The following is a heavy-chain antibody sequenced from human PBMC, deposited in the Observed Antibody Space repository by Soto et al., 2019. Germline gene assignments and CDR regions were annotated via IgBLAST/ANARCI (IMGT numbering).Heavy chain of an antibody. V-gene: IGHV3-21*01. CDR2: ISSSSSYI. D-gene: IGHD3-3*01. J-gene: IGHJ5*02. Sequence: GGSLRLSCAASGFTFSSYSMNWVRQAPGKGLEWVSSISSSSSYIYYADSVKGRFTISRDNAKNSLYLQMNSLRAEDAAVYYCARDSPPVLRFLEWLSWGWFDPWGQGTLVTVSS. CDR3: ARDSPPVLRFLEWLSWGWFDP. CDR1: GFTFSSYS.